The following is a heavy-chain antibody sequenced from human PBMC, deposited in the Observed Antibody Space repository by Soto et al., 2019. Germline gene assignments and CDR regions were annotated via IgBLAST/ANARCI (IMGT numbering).Heavy chain of an antibody. J-gene: IGHJ5*02. CDR2: IYYSGDT. D-gene: IGHD6-19*01. CDR3: ARGGSGWPNWFDP. V-gene: IGHV4-59*01. CDR1: GDSISTYY. Sequence: SETLSLTCTVSGDSISTYYWSWIRQPPGKGLEWIGYIYYSGDTKYNPSLKSRVTISVDTSKNQFSLRLTSLTAADTAVYYCARGGSGWPNWFDPWGQGTLVTVSS.